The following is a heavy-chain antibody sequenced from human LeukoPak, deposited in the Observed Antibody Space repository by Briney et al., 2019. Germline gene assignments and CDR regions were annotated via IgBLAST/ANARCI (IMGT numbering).Heavy chain of an antibody. V-gene: IGHV5-51*01. Sequence: GESLKISCETSGYSFTSNWIGWVRQMPGKGLEWMGVIYPGDSDTIYSPSFQGQVTISANKSISTAYLQWSSLKASDTAMYYCARRLMYYYDSSGYDVAFDIWGQGTMVTVSS. CDR2: IYPGDSDT. D-gene: IGHD3-22*01. J-gene: IGHJ3*02. CDR3: ARRLMYYYDSSGYDVAFDI. CDR1: GYSFTSNW.